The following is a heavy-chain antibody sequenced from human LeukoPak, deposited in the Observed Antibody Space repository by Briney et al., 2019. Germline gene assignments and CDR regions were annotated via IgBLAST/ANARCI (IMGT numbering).Heavy chain of an antibody. CDR3: SRFYSSGWASGAFDI. Sequence: GGSLRLSCTVSGFTFSDYAMRWVRQAPGKGLEWIGFIRNKPNGETTEYAASVKGRFTISRDDSKSIAHLQMNSLKSEDTAVFYCSRFYSSGWASGAFDIWGQGTVVTVSS. D-gene: IGHD3-22*01. CDR1: GFTFSDYA. CDR2: IRNKPNGETT. V-gene: IGHV3-49*04. J-gene: IGHJ3*02.